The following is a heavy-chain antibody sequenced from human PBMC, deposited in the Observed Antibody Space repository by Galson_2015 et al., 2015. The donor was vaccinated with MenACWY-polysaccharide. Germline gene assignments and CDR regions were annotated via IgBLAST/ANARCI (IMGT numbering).Heavy chain of an antibody. CDR2: ISGSGGST. V-gene: IGHV3-23*01. J-gene: IGHJ6*02. CDR1: GFTFSNYA. CDR3: AKTRGLAAGGGQYGMDV. D-gene: IGHD6-13*01. Sequence: SLRLSCEVSGFTFSNYAMSWVGQARGKGLEWVSTISGSGGSTYYADSVKGRFTISRDNSKNTLHLQMNSLRAEDRAVYYCAKTRGLAAGGGQYGMDVWGQGTTVTVSS.